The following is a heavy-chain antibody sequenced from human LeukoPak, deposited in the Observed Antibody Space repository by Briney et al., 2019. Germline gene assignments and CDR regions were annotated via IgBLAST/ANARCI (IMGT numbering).Heavy chain of an antibody. J-gene: IGHJ5*02. CDR1: GFIFSNYW. D-gene: IGHD3-3*01. CDR2: INSDGSST. Sequence: GSLRLSCAASGFIFSNYWMHWVRQAPGKGLVWVSRINSDGSSTSYADSVKGRFTISRDNAKNTLYLQMNSLRAEDTAVYYCARGSGFLEWLSNWFDPWGQGTLVTVSS. V-gene: IGHV3-74*01. CDR3: ARGSGFLEWLSNWFDP.